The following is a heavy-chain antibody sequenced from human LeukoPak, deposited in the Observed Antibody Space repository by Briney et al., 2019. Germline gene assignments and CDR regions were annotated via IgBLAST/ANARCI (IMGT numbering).Heavy chain of an antibody. J-gene: IGHJ4*02. CDR1: GFTFTIYW. CDR3: AKKGRWLPFFDY. CDR2: IDQDGREK. V-gene: IGHV3-7*03. D-gene: IGHD5-24*01. Sequence: GGSLRLSCAASGFTFTIYWMSWVRQAPGKGLEWVANIDQDGREKSFVDSVRGRFSISRDNAKNTLYLQMNSLRVEDTAVYYCAKKGRWLPFFDYWGQGTLVTVSS.